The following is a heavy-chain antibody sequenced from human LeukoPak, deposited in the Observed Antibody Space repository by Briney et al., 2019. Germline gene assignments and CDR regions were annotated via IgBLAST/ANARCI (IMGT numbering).Heavy chain of an antibody. CDR3: ARGVWNYDSSGYRFGY. V-gene: IGHV4-30-4*07. CDR1: GYSISSGGYS. CDR2: IYYSGST. D-gene: IGHD3-22*01. Sequence: PSETLSLTCTVSGYSISSGGYSWSWIRQPPGKGLEWIGYIYYSGSTYYNPSLKSRVTISVDTSKNQFSLKLSSVTAADTAVYYCARGVWNYDSSGYRFGYWGQGTLVTVSS. J-gene: IGHJ4*02.